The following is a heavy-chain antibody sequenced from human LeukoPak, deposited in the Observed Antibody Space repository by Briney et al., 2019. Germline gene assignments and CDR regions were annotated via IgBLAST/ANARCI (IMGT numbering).Heavy chain of an antibody. J-gene: IGHJ3*02. CDR3: ARGPQDSIWGRGWHDAFDI. CDR1: GGSFSGYY. Sequence: PSETLSLTCAVYGGSFSGYYWSWLRQPPGKGLEWIGEINHSGSTNYNPSLKSRVTISVDTSKNQFSLKLSSVTAADTAVYYCARGPQDSIWGRGWHDAFDIWGQGTMVTVSS. V-gene: IGHV4-34*01. CDR2: INHSGST. D-gene: IGHD3-9*01.